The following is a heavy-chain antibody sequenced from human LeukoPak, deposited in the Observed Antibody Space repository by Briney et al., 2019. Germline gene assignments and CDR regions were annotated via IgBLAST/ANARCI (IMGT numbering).Heavy chain of an antibody. J-gene: IGHJ3*02. V-gene: IGHV4-34*01. CDR3: AREDGATVRAFDI. CDR2: INHSGST. D-gene: IGHD4/OR15-4a*01. Sequence: PSETLSLTCAVSGVSFSGYYWSWIRQPPGKGLEWIGEINHSGSTNYNPSLKSRVTISVDTYKHQFSLKLSSVTAADTAVYDCAREDGATVRAFDIGGQGTMVTVSS. CDR1: GVSFSGYY.